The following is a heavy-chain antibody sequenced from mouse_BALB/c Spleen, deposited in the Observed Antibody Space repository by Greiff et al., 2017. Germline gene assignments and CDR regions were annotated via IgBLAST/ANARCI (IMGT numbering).Heavy chain of an antibody. J-gene: IGHJ2*01. CDR2: ISYSGST. V-gene: IGHV3-2*02. D-gene: IGHD1-1*01. CDR1: GYSITSDYA. Sequence: EVHLVESGPGLVKPSQSLSLTCTVTGYSITSDYAWNWIRQFPGNKLEWMGYISYSGSTSYNPSLKSRISITRDTSKNQFFLQLNSVTTEDTATYYCARGDYYGSSPYFDYWGQGTTLTVSS. CDR3: ARGDYYGSSPYFDY.